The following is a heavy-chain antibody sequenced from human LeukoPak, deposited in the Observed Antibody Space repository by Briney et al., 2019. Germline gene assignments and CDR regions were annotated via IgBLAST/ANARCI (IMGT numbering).Heavy chain of an antibody. Sequence: GGSLRLSCAASGFTFSSYAMSWVRQAPGKGLGWVSAISGSGGSTYYADSVKGRFTISRDNSKNTLYLQMNSLRAEDTAVYFCAKDAYYYDSSGYFYYWGQGTLVTVSS. D-gene: IGHD3-22*01. CDR3: AKDAYYYDSSGYFYY. CDR1: GFTFSSYA. V-gene: IGHV3-23*01. J-gene: IGHJ4*02. CDR2: ISGSGGST.